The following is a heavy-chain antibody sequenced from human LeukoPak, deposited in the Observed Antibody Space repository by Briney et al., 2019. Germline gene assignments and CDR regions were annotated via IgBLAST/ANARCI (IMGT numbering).Heavy chain of an antibody. D-gene: IGHD4-23*01. J-gene: IGHJ4*02. Sequence: PPETLSLTCTVSGGSISSGGYYWSWIRQHPGKGLEWIGYIYYSGSTYYNPSLKSRVTISVDTSKNQFSLKLSSVTAADTAVYYCARHYGGNSFDYWGQGTLVTVSS. CDR3: ARHYGGNSFDY. CDR2: IYYSGST. V-gene: IGHV4-31*03. CDR1: GGSISSGGYY.